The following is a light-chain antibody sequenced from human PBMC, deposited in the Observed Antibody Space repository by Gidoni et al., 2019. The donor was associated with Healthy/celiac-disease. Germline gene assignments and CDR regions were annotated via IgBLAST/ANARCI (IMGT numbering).Light chain of an antibody. CDR3: MQGTHPIT. CDR1: QSLVHSDGNTY. V-gene: IGKV2-30*02. Sequence: DVVMTQSPLSLPVTLGQPASISCRSSQSLVHSDGNTYLNWFQQRPGQSPRRLIYKVSNRDSGVPDRFSGSGSGTDFTLKISRVEAEDVGVYYCMQGTHPITFGPGTKVDIK. J-gene: IGKJ3*01. CDR2: KVS.